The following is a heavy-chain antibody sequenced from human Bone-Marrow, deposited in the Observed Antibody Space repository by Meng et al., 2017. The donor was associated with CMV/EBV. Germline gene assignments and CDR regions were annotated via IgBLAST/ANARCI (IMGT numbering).Heavy chain of an antibody. CDR2: IYHSGST. V-gene: IGHV4-4*02. D-gene: IGHD1-26*01. J-gene: IGHJ4*02. CDR3: ARGSYHDS. CDR1: GGSISTTVW. Sequence: GSLRLSCAVSGGSISTTVWWSWVRQSPGKGLEWIGEIYHSGSTNYNPALERRVTISVDKTKNQFSLKLTSVTAADTAVYYCARGSYHDSWGQGTLVTGSS.